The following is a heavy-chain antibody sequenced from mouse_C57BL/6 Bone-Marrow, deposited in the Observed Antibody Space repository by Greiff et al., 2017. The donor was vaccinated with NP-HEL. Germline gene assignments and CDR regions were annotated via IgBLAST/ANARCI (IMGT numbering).Heavy chain of an antibody. CDR3: ARASYGSNYEAMDY. D-gene: IGHD1-1*01. CDR2: INPNNGGT. CDR1: GYTFTDYY. V-gene: IGHV1-26*01. J-gene: IGHJ4*01. Sequence: EVQLQQSGPELVKPGASVKISCKASGYTFTDYYMNWVKQSHGKSLEWIGDINPNNGGTSYNQKFKGKATLTVDKSSSTAYMELRSLTSEDSAVYYCARASYGSNYEAMDYWGQGTAVTVSS.